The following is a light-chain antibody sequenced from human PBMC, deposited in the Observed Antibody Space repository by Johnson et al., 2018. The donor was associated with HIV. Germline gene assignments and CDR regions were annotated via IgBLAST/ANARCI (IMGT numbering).Light chain of an antibody. CDR3: GAWDDSLQGFYV. J-gene: IGLJ1*01. Sequence: QSVLTQPPSVSAAPGQRVTISCSGSSSNIGSNTVNWYQQLPGTAPKLLIYRNNQRPSGVPDRFSGSKSGTSASLAITGPQAGDEADYYCGAWDDSLQGFYVFGTGTKVTVL. V-gene: IGLV1-44*01. CDR1: SSNIGSNT. CDR2: RNN.